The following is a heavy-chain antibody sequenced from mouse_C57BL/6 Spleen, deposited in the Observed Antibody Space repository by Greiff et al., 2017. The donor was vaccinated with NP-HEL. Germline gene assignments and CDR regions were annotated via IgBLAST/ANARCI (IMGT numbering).Heavy chain of an antibody. CDR2: IYPGDGDT. V-gene: IGHV1-80*01. J-gene: IGHJ2*01. D-gene: IGHD1-1*01. Sequence: VQLQQSGAELVKPGASVKISCKASGYAFSSYWMNWVKQRPGKGLEWIGQIYPGDGDTNYNGKFKGKATLTADKSSSTAYMQLSSLTSEDSAVYFCARKGNYYGSSFFDYWGQGTTLTVSS. CDR1: GYAFSSYW. CDR3: ARKGNYYGSSFFDY.